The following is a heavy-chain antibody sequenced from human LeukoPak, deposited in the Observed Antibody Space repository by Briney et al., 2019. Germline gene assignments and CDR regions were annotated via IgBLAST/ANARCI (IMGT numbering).Heavy chain of an antibody. D-gene: IGHD2-2*01. CDR1: GFTFSSYG. CDR2: IWYDGSNK. CDR3: ARLACSSSTCSFDY. J-gene: IGHJ4*02. V-gene: IGHV3-33*01. Sequence: PGGSLRLSCAASGFTFSSYGMHWVRQAPGKGLEWVAVIWYDGSNKYYADSVKGRFTISRDNSKNTLYLQMNSLRAEDTAVHYCARLACSSSTCSFDYWGQGTLVTVSS.